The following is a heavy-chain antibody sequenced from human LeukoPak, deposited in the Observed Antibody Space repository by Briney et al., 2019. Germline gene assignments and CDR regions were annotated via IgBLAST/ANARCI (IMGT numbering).Heavy chain of an antibody. CDR3: AKSERLSMIGGWAPTFDS. J-gene: IGHJ4*02. Sequence: GGSLRLPCAASGFTVSSKYMSWVRQAPGKGLEWVSILYSDGSTYYADSVEGRFTISRDNSKNTLYFQMNSLRVEDTAVYYCAKSERLSMIGGWAPTFDSWGQGTLVTVSS. D-gene: IGHD3-22*01. CDR1: GFTVSSKY. CDR2: LYSDGST. V-gene: IGHV3-66*01.